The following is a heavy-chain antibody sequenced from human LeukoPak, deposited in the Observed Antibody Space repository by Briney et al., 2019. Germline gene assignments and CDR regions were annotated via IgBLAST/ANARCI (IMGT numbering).Heavy chain of an antibody. D-gene: IGHD6-13*01. J-gene: IGHJ4*01. CDR3: ARDGTAAGLYFDL. CDR1: GFTFTDYW. V-gene: IGHV3-7*01. Sequence: GGSLRLSCEVSGFTFTDYWMNWVRQPPGKGPEWVASIRQDGSEKTYVDSVKGRFTISRDKTKNSLSLQLNGLRAEDTAVYYCARDGTAAGLYFDLWGQGTLVTVSS. CDR2: IRQDGSEK.